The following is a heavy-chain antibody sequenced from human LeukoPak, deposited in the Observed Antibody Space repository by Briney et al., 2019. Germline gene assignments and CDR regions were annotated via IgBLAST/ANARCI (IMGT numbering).Heavy chain of an antibody. J-gene: IGHJ4*02. D-gene: IGHD6-19*01. CDR1: GITFSRYG. CDR3: AKVRWDNSGWYYLDY. V-gene: IGHV3-30*02. CDR2: IRYDGSIK. Sequence: PGGSLRLSCAASGITFSRYGMHWVRQAPGKGLEWVTFIRYDGSIKYYADSVKGRFTMSRDNSKSTLYLQMNSLRAEDTAVYYCAKVRWDNSGWYYLDYWGQGTLVTVSS.